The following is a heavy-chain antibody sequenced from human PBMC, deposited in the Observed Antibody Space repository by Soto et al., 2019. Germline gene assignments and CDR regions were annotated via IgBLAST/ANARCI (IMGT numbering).Heavy chain of an antibody. Sequence: PSETLSLTCTVSGCSISSGGYYWSWIRQHPGKGLEWIGYIYYSGSTYYNPSLKSRVTISVDTSKNQFSLKLSSVTVADTAVYYCARWSLTQDDYGDYFDYWGQGTLVTVSS. CDR1: GCSISSGGYY. CDR3: ARWSLTQDDYGDYFDY. J-gene: IGHJ4*02. V-gene: IGHV4-31*03. CDR2: IYYSGST. D-gene: IGHD4-17*01.